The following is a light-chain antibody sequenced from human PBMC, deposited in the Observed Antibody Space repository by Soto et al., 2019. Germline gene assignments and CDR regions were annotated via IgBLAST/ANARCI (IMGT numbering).Light chain of an antibody. CDR3: AAWDDSLIVPVV. V-gene: IGLV1-44*01. Sequence: QSVLTQPPSASGTPGQRVTISCSGSSSNIGSNAVNWYQQVPGTAPKLLIYSNNQRPSGVPDRFSGSKSGTSASLAISGLQSEDEADYYCAAWDDSLIVPVVFGGGTKLTVL. CDR2: SNN. J-gene: IGLJ2*01. CDR1: SSNIGSNA.